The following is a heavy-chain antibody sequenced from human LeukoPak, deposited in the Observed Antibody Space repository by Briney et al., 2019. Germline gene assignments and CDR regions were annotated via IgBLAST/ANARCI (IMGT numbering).Heavy chain of an antibody. CDR3: ARVAIAAAASWDY. Sequence: TSETLSLTCAVSGGSISSSNWWGGVRQPPGKGLEWIGEIYHSGSTNYNPSLKSRVTISVDKSKNQFSLKLSSVTAADPAVYYCARVAIAAAASWDYWGQGTLVTVSS. J-gene: IGHJ4*02. V-gene: IGHV4-4*02. D-gene: IGHD6-13*01. CDR2: IYHSGST. CDR1: GGSISSSNW.